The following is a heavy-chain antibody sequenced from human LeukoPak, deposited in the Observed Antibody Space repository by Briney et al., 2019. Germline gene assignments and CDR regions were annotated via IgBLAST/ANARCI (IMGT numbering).Heavy chain of an antibody. CDR3: ARYFTFDSSGYYYTFDY. V-gene: IGHV4-34*01. J-gene: IGHJ4*02. CDR2: INHSGST. Sequence: SETLSLTCAVYGGSFSGYYWSWIRQPPGKGLEWIGEINHSGSTNYNPSLKSRVTISVDTSKNQFSLKLSSVNAADTAVYYCARYFTFDSSGYYYTFDYWGQGTLVTVSS. D-gene: IGHD3-22*01. CDR1: GGSFSGYY.